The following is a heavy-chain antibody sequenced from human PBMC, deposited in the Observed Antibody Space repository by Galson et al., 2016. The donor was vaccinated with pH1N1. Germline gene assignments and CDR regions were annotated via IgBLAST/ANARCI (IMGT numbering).Heavy chain of an antibody. V-gene: IGHV5-51*01. CDR3: ARHGIVTTEPFDY. CDR1: GYNFAKYW. J-gene: IGHJ4*02. Sequence: QSGAEVTKPGESLMISCEGSGYNFAKYWIAWVRQMPGKGLEWMGIVYPGDSDTTYSPSFQGHVTISADKSKSSVYLQWRSLKASDTAMYYCARHGIVTTEPFDYWGQGTLVTVSS. CDR2: VYPGDSDT. D-gene: IGHD1-14*01.